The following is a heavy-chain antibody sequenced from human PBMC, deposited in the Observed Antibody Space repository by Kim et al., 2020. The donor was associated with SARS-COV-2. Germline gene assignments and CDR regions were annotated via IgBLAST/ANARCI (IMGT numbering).Heavy chain of an antibody. CDR2: IYYSGST. J-gene: IGHJ3*02. Sequence: SETLSLTCTVSGGSVSSYYWSWIRQPPGKGLEWIGYIYYSGSTNYNPSLKSRVTISIDTSKNQFSLKLSSVTAADTAVYYCARTHPWSDYGGNAGGAFD. V-gene: IGHV4-59*02. CDR1: GGSVSSYY. D-gene: IGHD4-17*01. CDR3: ARTHPWSDYGGNAGGAFD.